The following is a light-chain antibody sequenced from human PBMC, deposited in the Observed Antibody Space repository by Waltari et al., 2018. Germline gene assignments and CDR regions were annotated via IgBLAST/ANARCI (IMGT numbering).Light chain of an antibody. CDR3: QVWDGGSNQYV. J-gene: IGLJ1*01. CDR2: DNS. V-gene: IGLV3-21*02. CDR1: NIGIKS. Sequence: SYVLTQPPSVSVAPGQTARITCGGKNIGIKSVHWYQQKPDQAPTLVVYDNSDRPSGIPERFSGSNSGNTATLIISRVDAGDEADYYCQVWDGGSNQYVFGTGTQVTVL.